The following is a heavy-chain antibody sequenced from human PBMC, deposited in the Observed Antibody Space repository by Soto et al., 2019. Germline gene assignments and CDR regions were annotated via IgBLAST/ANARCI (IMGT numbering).Heavy chain of an antibody. Sequence: GGSLRLSCAASGFTFSSYAMSWVRQAPGKGLEWVSAISGSGGSTYYADSVKGRFTISRDNSKNTLYLQMNSLRAEDTAVYYCAKGDIVVLSSAKGLPLFDPRCQGTPVTVSS. J-gene: IGHJ5*02. CDR2: ISGSGGST. D-gene: IGHD2-2*01. V-gene: IGHV3-23*01. CDR3: AKGDIVVLSSAKGLPLFDP. CDR1: GFTFSSYA.